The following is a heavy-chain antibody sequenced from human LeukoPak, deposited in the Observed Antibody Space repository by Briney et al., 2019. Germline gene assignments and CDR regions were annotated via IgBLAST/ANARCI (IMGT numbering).Heavy chain of an antibody. D-gene: IGHD3-16*02. J-gene: IGHJ4*02. CDR2: IGSSSSYI. V-gene: IGHV3-21*01. CDR3: ARDNYDYVWGSYRPQYYFDY. CDR1: GFTFSSYS. Sequence: PGGSLRLSCAASGFTFSSYSMNWVRQAPGKGLERVSSIGSSSSYIYYADSVKGRFTISRDNAKNSLYLQMNSLRAEDTAVYYCARDNYDYVWGSYRPQYYFDYWGQGTLVTVSS.